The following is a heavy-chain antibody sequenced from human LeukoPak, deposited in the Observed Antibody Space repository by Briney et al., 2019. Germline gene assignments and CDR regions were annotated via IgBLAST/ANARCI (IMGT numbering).Heavy chain of an antibody. CDR1: GGSFSGYY. Sequence: SETLSLTCAVYGGSFSGYYWSWIRQPPGKGLEWIGEINHSGSTNYNPSLKSRVTISVDTSKNQFPLKLSSVTAADTAVYYCARQARGGYCYYMDVWGKGTTVTVSS. D-gene: IGHD3-16*01. V-gene: IGHV4-34*01. CDR2: INHSGST. J-gene: IGHJ6*03. CDR3: ARQARGGYCYYMDV.